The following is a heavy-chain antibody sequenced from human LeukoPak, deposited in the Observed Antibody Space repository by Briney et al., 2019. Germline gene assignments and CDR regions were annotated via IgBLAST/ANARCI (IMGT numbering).Heavy chain of an antibody. CDR3: ARDDWDRGGSYYANWFDP. CDR2: IYYSGST. Sequence: SETLSLTCTVSGGSISSSSYYWGWIRQPPGKGLEWIGSIYYSGSTYYNPSLKSRVTISVDTSKNQFSLKLSSVTAADTAVYYCARDDWDRGGSYYANWFDPWGQGTLVTVSS. CDR1: GGSISSSSYY. J-gene: IGHJ5*02. D-gene: IGHD1-26*01. V-gene: IGHV4-39*02.